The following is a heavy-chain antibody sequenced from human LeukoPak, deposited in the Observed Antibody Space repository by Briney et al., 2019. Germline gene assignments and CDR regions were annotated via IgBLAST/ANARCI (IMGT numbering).Heavy chain of an antibody. CDR1: GFIFSNAW. CDR2: IKDKTDGGTT. J-gene: IGHJ3*02. V-gene: IGHV3-15*01. D-gene: IGHD3-9*01. CDR3: TTDGDDILTGYYSYAFDI. Sequence: GGSLRLSCAASGFIFSNAWINWVRQAAGKGLELIGHIKDKTDGGTTDYAPPVKGRFTISRDDSKNTLYLQMNSLKTEDTAVYYCTTDGDDILTGYYSYAFDIWGQGTMVTVSS.